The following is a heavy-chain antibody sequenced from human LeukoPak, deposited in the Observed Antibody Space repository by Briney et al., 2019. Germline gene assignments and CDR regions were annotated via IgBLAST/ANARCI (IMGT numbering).Heavy chain of an antibody. CDR2: IYSGGST. Sequence: GGSLRLSCAASGFTVSSNYMTWVRQAPGKGLEWVSVIYSGGSTYYADSVKGRFTVSRDNSKNTLYLQMNSLRAEDTAVYYCASTTRGGTYYYYMDVWGKGTTVTVSS. CDR1: GFTVSSNY. J-gene: IGHJ6*03. CDR3: ASTTRGGTYYYYMDV. D-gene: IGHD1-1*01. V-gene: IGHV3-53*01.